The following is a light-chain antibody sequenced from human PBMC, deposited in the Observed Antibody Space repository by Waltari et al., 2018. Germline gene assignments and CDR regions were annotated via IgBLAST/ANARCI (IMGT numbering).Light chain of an antibody. CDR3: QQANSFPLT. CDR1: QIISSW. J-gene: IGKJ4*01. CDR2: AAS. V-gene: IGKV1-12*01. Sequence: DIQMTQSPSSVSASVGDRVTITCRASQIISSWLAWYQQRPGKAPKLLIYAASSLQSGFPSRFSGSGSGTVFTLAINNLQPEDFATYYCQQANSFPLTFGGGTKVEIK.